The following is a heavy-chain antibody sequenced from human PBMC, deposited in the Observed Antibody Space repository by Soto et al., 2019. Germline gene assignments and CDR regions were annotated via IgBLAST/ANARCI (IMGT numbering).Heavy chain of an antibody. CDR3: ARGYCSGGSCYARLWDY. Sequence: SETLSLTCTVSGGSISSYYWSWIRQPPGKGLEWIGYIYYSGSTNYNPSLKSRVTISVDTSKNQFSLKLSSVTAADTAVYYCARGYCSGGSCYARLWDYWGQGTLVIVSS. V-gene: IGHV4-59*01. CDR2: IYYSGST. J-gene: IGHJ4*02. D-gene: IGHD2-15*01. CDR1: GGSISSYY.